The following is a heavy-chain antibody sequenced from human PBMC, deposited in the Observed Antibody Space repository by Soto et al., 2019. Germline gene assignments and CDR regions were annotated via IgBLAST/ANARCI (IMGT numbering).Heavy chain of an antibody. D-gene: IGHD3-3*01. CDR1: GFTFGTYS. CDR2: ISYDSDTI. Sequence: GGSLRLSCAGSGFTFGTYSMNWVRQAAGKGLEWIAYISYDSDTIQYADSVKGRFTISRDNAKHSLYLQRNSLRDEDTAVYYCARLYYDYVWGQGTTVTVSS. J-gene: IGHJ6*02. CDR3: ARLYYDYV. V-gene: IGHV3-48*02.